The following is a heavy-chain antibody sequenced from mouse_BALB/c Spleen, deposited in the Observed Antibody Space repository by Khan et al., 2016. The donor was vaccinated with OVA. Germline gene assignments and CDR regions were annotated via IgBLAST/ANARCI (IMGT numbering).Heavy chain of an antibody. V-gene: IGHV2-6-1*01. CDR2: IWSDGST. J-gene: IGHJ4*01. CDR1: GFSLTNYG. CDR3: ARQPYYHYNIMDY. Sequence: VKLLESGPGLVAPSQSLSITCTISGFSLTNYGVHWVRQPPEKGLEWLVVIWSDGSTTYNSALKSRLTISKDNSKSQVFLKMNSLQTDDTAMYFCARQPYYHYNIMDYWGQGTPVTVSS. D-gene: IGHD2-10*01.